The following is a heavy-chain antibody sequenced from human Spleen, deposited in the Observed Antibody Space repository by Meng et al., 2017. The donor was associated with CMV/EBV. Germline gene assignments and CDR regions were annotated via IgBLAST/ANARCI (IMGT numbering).Heavy chain of an antibody. Sequence: GESLKISCAASGFTFINYDMHWVRQAPGKGLEWVTFTRYDESYKFYADSVKGRFTISRDNAKNSLYLQMNSLRAEDTALYYCATGFPLSLGSEAYFKYWGQGTLVTVSS. CDR1: GFTFINYD. V-gene: IGHV3-30*02. D-gene: IGHD2-21*01. CDR2: TRYDESYK. J-gene: IGHJ4*02. CDR3: ATGFPLSLGSEAYFKY.